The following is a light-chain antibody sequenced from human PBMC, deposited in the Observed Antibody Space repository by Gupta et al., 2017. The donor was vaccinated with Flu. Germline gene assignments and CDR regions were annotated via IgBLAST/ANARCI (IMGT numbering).Light chain of an antibody. CDR3: QEYDYNSDHTLYV. V-gene: IGLV3-21*02. CDR2: VIS. Sequence: NSRGESGHCYQHWQGQPPGEVVYVISDRPRGIPERFSSSKSGTTASLTISRIEAGDGADYFCQEYDYNSDHTLYVFGPGTKVTVL. J-gene: IGLJ1*01. CDR1: NSRGES.